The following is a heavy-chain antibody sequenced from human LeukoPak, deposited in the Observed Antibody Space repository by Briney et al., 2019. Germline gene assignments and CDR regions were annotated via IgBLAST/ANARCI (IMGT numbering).Heavy chain of an antibody. CDR2: IYTSGST. CDR3: ASNGRFLEWFLVDGRDLDAFDI. Sequence: RTSETLSLTCTVSGGSISSYYWSWIRQPAGKGLEWIGRIYTSGSTNYNPSLKSRVTMSVDTSKNQFSLKLSSVTAADTAVYYCASNGRFLEWFLVDGRDLDAFDIWGQGTMVTVSS. D-gene: IGHD3-3*01. CDR1: GGSISSYY. V-gene: IGHV4-4*07. J-gene: IGHJ3*02.